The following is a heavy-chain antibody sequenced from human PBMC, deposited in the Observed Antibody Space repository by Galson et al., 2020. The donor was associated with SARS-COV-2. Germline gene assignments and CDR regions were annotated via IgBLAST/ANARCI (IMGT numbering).Heavy chain of an antibody. CDR2: IWYDGSNQ. CDR1: GFTYSSYG. V-gene: IGHV3-33*01. CDR3: ARDGWRSSGWNFDD. J-gene: IGHJ4*02. D-gene: IGHD6-19*01. Sequence: GESLRLSCAASGFTYSSYGMHWVRQAPGKGLEWVAVIWYDGSNQYYAASVKGRFTISRDNSKNTLYLQMNSLRAEDTAVYYCARDGWRSSGWNFDDWGQGTLVTVSS.